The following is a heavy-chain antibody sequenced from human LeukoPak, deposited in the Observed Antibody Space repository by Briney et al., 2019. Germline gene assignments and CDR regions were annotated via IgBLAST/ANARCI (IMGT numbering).Heavy chain of an antibody. CDR1: GFTFSSYA. CDR3: AKPGSDYGGYPY. J-gene: IGHJ4*02. V-gene: IGHV3-23*01. Sequence: GGSLRLSCAASGFTFSSYAMSWVRQAPGKGLEWVSAISGSGGSTYYADSVKGRFTISRDNSKNTLYLQMNSLRAEDTAVCYCAKPGSDYGGYPYWGQGTLVTVSS. D-gene: IGHD4-17*01. CDR2: ISGSGGST.